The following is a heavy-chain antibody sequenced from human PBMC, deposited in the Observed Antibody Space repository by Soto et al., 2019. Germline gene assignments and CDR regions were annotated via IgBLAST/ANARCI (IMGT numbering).Heavy chain of an antibody. J-gene: IGHJ4*02. Sequence: SETLSLTCTVSGGSLSSGTYYWSWIRQPPGKGLEWIGYIYHSGSSQSNPSLKSRVTISIDTSKDQFSLELRSVTAADTAVYYCARDLLDTTVDYYFDSWGPGRLVTVSS. D-gene: IGHD4-17*01. V-gene: IGHV4-30-4*01. CDR1: GGSLSSGTYY. CDR3: ARDLLDTTVDYYFDS. CDR2: IYHSGSS.